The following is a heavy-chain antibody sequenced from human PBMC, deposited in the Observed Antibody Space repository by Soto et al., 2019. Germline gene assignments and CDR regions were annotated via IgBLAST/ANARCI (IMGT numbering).Heavy chain of an antibody. CDR2: IYYSGST. V-gene: IGHV4-59*01. Sequence: SETLSLTCTVSGGSISSYYWSWIRQLPGKGLEWIGYIYYSGSTNYNPSNKSRVTITVDTSKNQFSLKLSSVTAADTAVYYCARAPEQRLGSPLPDPPYYYYMDVWGKGTTVTVSS. J-gene: IGHJ6*03. CDR1: GGSISSYY. CDR3: ARAPEQRLGSPLPDPPYYYYMDV. D-gene: IGHD2-21*02.